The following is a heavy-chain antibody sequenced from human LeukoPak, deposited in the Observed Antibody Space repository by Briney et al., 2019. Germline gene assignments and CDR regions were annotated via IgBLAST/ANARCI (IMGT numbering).Heavy chain of an antibody. V-gene: IGHV3-21*01. CDR2: ISTSSSYI. J-gene: IGHJ3*02. CDR3: ARVSGITMIVVVNSDAFDI. D-gene: IGHD3-22*01. CDR1: GFTFSSYS. Sequence: GGSLRLSCTASGFTFSSYSMNWVRQAPGKELEWVSSISTSSSYIYYADSVKGRFTISRDNARNSLYLQMNTLRAEDTAVYSCARVSGITMIVVVNSDAFDIWGQGTMVTVSS.